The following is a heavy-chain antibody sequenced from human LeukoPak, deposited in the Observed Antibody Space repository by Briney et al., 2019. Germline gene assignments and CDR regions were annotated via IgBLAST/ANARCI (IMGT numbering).Heavy chain of an antibody. J-gene: IGHJ6*02. Sequence: SETLSLTCTVSGYSISSGYYWGWIRQPPGKGLEWIGSIYHSGSTYYNPSLKSRVTISVDTSKNQFSLKLSSVTAVDTAVYYCAREMYYDSSGYDYYYYGMDVWGQGTTVTVSS. D-gene: IGHD3-22*01. CDR3: AREMYYDSSGYDYYYYGMDV. V-gene: IGHV4-38-2*02. CDR2: IYHSGST. CDR1: GYSISSGYY.